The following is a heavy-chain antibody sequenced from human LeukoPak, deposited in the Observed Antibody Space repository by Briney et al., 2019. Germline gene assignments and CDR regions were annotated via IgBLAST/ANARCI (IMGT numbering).Heavy chain of an antibody. D-gene: IGHD3-10*01. CDR1: GYTFTGYY. Sequence: GASVKVSFKAAGYTFTGYYMHWVRQAPGQGLEWMGGINPNSGGTNYGQKFQGRVTMTRDTSISTDYMELSRLSSDDTAVYYCARDLFPMVRGVISDYWGQGTLVSVSS. V-gene: IGHV1-2*02. CDR2: INPNSGGT. J-gene: IGHJ4*02. CDR3: ARDLFPMVRGVISDY.